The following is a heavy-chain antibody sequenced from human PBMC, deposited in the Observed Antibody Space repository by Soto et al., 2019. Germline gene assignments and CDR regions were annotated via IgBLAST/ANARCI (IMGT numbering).Heavy chain of an antibody. CDR3: ARDKQLRYCSGGSCYNPRPNAFDI. CDR2: ISAYNGNT. CDR1: GYTFTSYG. Sequence: ASVKVSCKASGYTFTSYGISWVRQAPGQGLEWMGWISAYNGNTNYAQKLQGRVTMTTDTSTSTAYMELRSLRSDDTAVYYCARDKQLRYCSGGSCYNPRPNAFDIWGQGTMVTGSS. J-gene: IGHJ3*02. D-gene: IGHD2-15*01. V-gene: IGHV1-18*01.